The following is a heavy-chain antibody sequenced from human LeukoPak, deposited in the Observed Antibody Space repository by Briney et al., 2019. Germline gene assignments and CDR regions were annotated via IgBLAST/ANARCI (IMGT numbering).Heavy chain of an antibody. D-gene: IGHD2-8*01. V-gene: IGHV3-30*02. J-gene: IGHJ5*02. Sequence: GGSLRLSCAASGFTFSSYGMHWVRQAPGRGLEWVAFIRYDGSNKYYADSVKGRFTISRDNSKNTLYLQMNSLRAEDTAVYYCVKERARPNFGFDPWGQGTLVTVSS. CDR3: VKERARPNFGFDP. CDR2: IRYDGSNK. CDR1: GFTFSSYG.